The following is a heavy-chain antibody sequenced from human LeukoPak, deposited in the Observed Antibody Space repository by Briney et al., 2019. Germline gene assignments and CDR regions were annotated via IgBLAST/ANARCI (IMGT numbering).Heavy chain of an antibody. CDR3: ARDDLSYSNSSKYYFDY. J-gene: IGHJ4*02. CDR2: INPSGGST. V-gene: IGHV1-46*01. CDR1: GYTFTSYY. Sequence: ASVKVSCKASGYTFTSYYIHWVRQAPGQGLEWMGIINPSGGSTSYAQKFQGRVTMTRDTSTSTVYMELSSLRSEDTAVYYCARDDLSYSNSSKYYFDYWGQGTLVTVSS. D-gene: IGHD6-6*01.